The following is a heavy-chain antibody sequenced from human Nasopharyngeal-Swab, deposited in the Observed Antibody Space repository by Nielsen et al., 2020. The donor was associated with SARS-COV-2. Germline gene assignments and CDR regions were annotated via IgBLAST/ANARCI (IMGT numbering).Heavy chain of an antibody. Sequence: GQAPGKGLEWIGYIYYSGSTNYNPSLKSRVTISVDTSKNQFSLKLSSVTAADTAVYYCARRGTGGKKGAFDIWGQGTMVTVSS. J-gene: IGHJ3*02. CDR3: ARRGTGGKKGAFDI. V-gene: IGHV4-59*08. CDR2: IYYSGST. D-gene: IGHD2-8*02.